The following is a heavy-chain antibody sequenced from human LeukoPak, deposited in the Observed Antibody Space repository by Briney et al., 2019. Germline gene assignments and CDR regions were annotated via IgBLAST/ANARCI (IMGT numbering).Heavy chain of an antibody. D-gene: IGHD4-11*01. CDR3: AREDSTTVTFYFDY. V-gene: IGHV3-74*01. Sequence: PEGSLRLSCAASTFTFSTYWMNWVRQVPGKGLVWLSRISNDGRSTSYADSVKGRFTISRDNAKNTLYLQMNSLRAEDTAVYYCAREDSTTVTFYFDYWGLGTMVAVSS. CDR2: ISNDGRST. J-gene: IGHJ4*02. CDR1: TFTFSTYW.